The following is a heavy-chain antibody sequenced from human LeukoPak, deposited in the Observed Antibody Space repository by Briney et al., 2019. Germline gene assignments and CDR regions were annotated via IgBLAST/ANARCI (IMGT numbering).Heavy chain of an antibody. CDR3: ARDGTAGTSLYNWFDP. CDR2: IIPIFGTA. Sequence: ASVKVSCKASGGTFSSYAISWVRQAPGQGLEWMGGIIPIFGTANYAQKFQGRVTIIADESTSTAYMELSSLRSEDTAVYYCARDGTAGTSLYNWFDPWGQGTLVTVSS. CDR1: GGTFSSYA. J-gene: IGHJ5*02. D-gene: IGHD2-2*01. V-gene: IGHV1-69*01.